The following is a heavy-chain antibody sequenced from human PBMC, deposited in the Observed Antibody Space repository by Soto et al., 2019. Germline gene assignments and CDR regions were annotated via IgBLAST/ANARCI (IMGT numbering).Heavy chain of an antibody. J-gene: IGHJ6*02. CDR1: GFTFSSYG. Sequence: QVQLVESGGGVVQPGRSLRLSCAASGFTFSSYGVHWVRQVPGKGLEWWAVIWYDGSNKYYADSVKGRFTISRDNSKSTLYLQMNSLRAEDTAVYYCARDPLFLAWLGPGYYYGMDVWGQGTTVTVSS. CDR3: ARDPLFLAWLGPGYYYGMDV. D-gene: IGHD3-3*01. CDR2: IWYDGSNK. V-gene: IGHV3-33*01.